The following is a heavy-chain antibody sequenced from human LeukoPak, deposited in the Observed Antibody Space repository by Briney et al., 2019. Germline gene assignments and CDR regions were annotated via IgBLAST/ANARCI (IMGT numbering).Heavy chain of an antibody. CDR2: INHSGST. CDR1: GGSFSGYY. V-gene: IGHV4-34*01. D-gene: IGHD7-27*01. Sequence: SETLSLTCAVYGGSFSGYYWSWIRQPPGKGLEWIGEINHSGSTNYNPSLKSRVTISVDTSKNQFSLKLSSVAAADTAVYYCARNWGSRYYFDYWGQGTLVTVCS. CDR3: ARNWGSRYYFDY. J-gene: IGHJ4*02.